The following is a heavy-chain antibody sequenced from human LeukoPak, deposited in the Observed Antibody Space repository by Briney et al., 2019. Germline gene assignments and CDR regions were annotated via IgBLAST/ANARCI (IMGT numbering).Heavy chain of an antibody. D-gene: IGHD6-13*01. J-gene: IGHJ4*02. CDR1: GFTFDDYA. V-gene: IGHV3-9*01. CDR3: ASRIAAAYIHDY. CDR2: ISWNSGSI. Sequence: GGSLRLSCAASGFTFDDYAMHWVRQAPGKGLEWVSGISWNSGSIGYADSVKGRFTISRDNAKNSLYLQMNSLRAEDTAVYYCASRIAAAYIHDYWGQGTLVTVSS.